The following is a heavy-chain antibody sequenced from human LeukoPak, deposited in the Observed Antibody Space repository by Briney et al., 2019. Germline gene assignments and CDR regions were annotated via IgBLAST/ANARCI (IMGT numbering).Heavy chain of an antibody. CDR1: GGTFSSYA. V-gene: IGHV1-69*13. Sequence: SVKVSCKASGGTFSSYAISWVRQAPGQGLEWMGGIIPIFGTASYAQKFQGRVTITADESTSTAYMELSSLRSEDTAVYYCARAGWAAAGTYVDYWGQGTLVTVPS. CDR3: ARAGWAAAGTYVDY. D-gene: IGHD6-13*01. CDR2: IIPIFGTA. J-gene: IGHJ4*02.